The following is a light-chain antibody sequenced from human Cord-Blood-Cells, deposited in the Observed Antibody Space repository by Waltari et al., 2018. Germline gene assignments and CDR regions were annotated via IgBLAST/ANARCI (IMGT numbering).Light chain of an antibody. CDR3: QQYNSYLYT. V-gene: IGKV1-5*01. Sequence: DIQMTQSPSTLSASVGDRVTITCRASQSISSWLAWYQQKPGKAPKLLIYDASSLERGVPSRFSGSGSGTEFTLTISSLQPDDFATYYCQQYNSYLYTFGQGTKLVIK. CDR1: QSISSW. CDR2: DAS. J-gene: IGKJ2*01.